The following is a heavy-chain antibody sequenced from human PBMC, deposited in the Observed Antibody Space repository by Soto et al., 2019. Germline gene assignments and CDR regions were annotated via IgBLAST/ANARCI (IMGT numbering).Heavy chain of an antibody. D-gene: IGHD2-15*01. J-gene: IGHJ4*01. CDR3: FGGMAATLDY. CDR1: GGSIKNTNYH. V-gene: IGHV4-39*01. CDR2: LYYRGAT. Sequence: SETLSLTCSVAGGSIKNTNYHWGWIRQPPGKGLEWIGTLYYRGATDYNPSLKTRVTISVDTSKNLLSLNLSSVTAADTAVYYCFGGMAATLDYWGQGTLVTVSS.